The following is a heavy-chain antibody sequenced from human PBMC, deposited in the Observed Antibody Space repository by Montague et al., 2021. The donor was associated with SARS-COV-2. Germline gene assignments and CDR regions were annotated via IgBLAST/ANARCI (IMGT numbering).Heavy chain of an antibody. CDR1: GGSISSFY. CDR3: VAGPLGRPYNVSWYDH. Sequence: SETLSLTCTVSGGSISSFYWTWIRQSPGKGLEWIGFIHYIGSTNXNPSLKRRISISVDPSKNQFSLKLRSVTAADTAVYYCVAGPLGRPYNVSWYDHWGQGTLVTVSS. CDR2: IHYIGST. V-gene: IGHV4-59*01. D-gene: IGHD6-19*01. J-gene: IGHJ4*02.